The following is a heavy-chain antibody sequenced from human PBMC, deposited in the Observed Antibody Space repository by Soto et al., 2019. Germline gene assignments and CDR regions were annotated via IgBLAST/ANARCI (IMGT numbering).Heavy chain of an antibody. Sequence: SETLSLTCTVSVVSISSGDYYCSWIRQPPWKGLEWIGYIYYSGSTYYNPSLKSRVTISVDTSKNQFSLKLSSVTAADTAVYYCARAPVLRYFDWDRVYYYSYGMEVWGQGTTVIVS. CDR2: IYYSGST. J-gene: IGHJ6*01. CDR1: VVSISSGDYY. V-gene: IGHV4-30-4*01. D-gene: IGHD3-9*01. CDR3: ARAPVLRYFDWDRVYYYSYGMEV.